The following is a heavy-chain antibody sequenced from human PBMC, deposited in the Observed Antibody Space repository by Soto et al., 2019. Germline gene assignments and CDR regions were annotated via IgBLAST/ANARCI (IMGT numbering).Heavy chain of an antibody. CDR2: IYYSGST. Sequence: PSETLSLTCTVSGGSIGGYYWNWIRQPPGKGLEWIGYIYYSGSTNYNPSLKSRVTISVDTSKNQFSLKLSSVTAADTAVYYCARDLNPAGAYFTTYSYYGMDVWGQGTTVTSP. J-gene: IGHJ6*02. D-gene: IGHD1-1*01. V-gene: IGHV4-59*01. CDR1: GGSIGGYY. CDR3: ARDLNPAGAYFTTYSYYGMDV.